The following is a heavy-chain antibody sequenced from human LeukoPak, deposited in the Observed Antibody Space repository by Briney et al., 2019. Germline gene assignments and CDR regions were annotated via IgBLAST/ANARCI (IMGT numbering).Heavy chain of an antibody. Sequence: GGSLRLSCAVSGFIVSSNYMSWVRQAPGKGLEWVSVIYSGGTTYYADSVKGRFTISRDNARNSLSLQMNSLRAEDTALYYCAKDNGVRGEQWLHLDYWGQGSLVTVSS. J-gene: IGHJ4*02. CDR2: IYSGGTT. V-gene: IGHV3-53*05. CDR3: AKDNGVRGEQWLHLDY. D-gene: IGHD6-19*01. CDR1: GFIVSSNY.